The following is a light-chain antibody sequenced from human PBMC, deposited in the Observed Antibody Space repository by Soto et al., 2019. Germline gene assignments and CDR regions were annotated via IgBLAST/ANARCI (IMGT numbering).Light chain of an antibody. Sequence: QSALTQPASVSGSPGQSITISCTGTSSDVGSYKLVSWYQQHPGKAPRLMIYEVSERPSGVSNRFSGSKSGNTASLTISGLQAEDEADYYCCSYAGNRSFDGVVFGGGTKVTVL. J-gene: IGLJ3*02. CDR1: SSDVGSYKL. CDR2: EVS. CDR3: CSYAGNRSFDGVV. V-gene: IGLV2-23*02.